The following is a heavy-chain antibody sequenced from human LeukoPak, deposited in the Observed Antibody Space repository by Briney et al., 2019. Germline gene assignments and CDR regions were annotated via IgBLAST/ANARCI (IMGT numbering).Heavy chain of an antibody. CDR2: IIPIFGTA. D-gene: IGHD3-22*01. Sequence: ASVKVSCKASGGTFSSYAISWVRQAPGQGLEWMGGIIPIFGTANYAQKFQGRVTITADESTSTAYMELSSLRAEDTAVYYCARAAQMIVVAYYFDYWGQGTLVTVSS. CDR3: ARAAQMIVVAYYFDY. CDR1: GGTFSSYA. J-gene: IGHJ4*02. V-gene: IGHV1-69*13.